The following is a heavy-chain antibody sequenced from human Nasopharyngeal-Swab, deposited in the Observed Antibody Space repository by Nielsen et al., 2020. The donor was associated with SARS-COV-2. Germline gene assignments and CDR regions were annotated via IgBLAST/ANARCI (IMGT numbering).Heavy chain of an antibody. CDR3: TTDFYFDY. CDR2: IGDKDHNYAT. J-gene: IGHJ4*02. CDR1: GFIFSASA. Sequence: GGSLRLSCAASGFIFSASAMHWVRQAHGKGLEWLGRIGDKDHNYATTYGASVKGRFTISRDASKNTAFLQMDSLKTEDTALYYCTTDFYFDYWGQGTLVTVSS. V-gene: IGHV3-73*01.